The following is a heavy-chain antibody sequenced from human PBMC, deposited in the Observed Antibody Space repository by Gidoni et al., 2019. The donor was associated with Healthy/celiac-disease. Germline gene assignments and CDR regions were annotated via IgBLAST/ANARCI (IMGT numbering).Heavy chain of an antibody. Sequence: QVQLVESGGGVVQPGRSLRLSCAASVFTFSSYAMPWVRQAPGKGLEWVAVISYDGSNKYYADSVKGRFTISRDNSKNTLYLQMNSLRAEDTAVYYCARDFSGYCSGGSCLSAFDIWGQGTMVTVSS. CDR2: ISYDGSNK. J-gene: IGHJ3*02. D-gene: IGHD2-15*01. CDR1: VFTFSSYA. V-gene: IGHV3-30*04. CDR3: ARDFSGYCSGGSCLSAFDI.